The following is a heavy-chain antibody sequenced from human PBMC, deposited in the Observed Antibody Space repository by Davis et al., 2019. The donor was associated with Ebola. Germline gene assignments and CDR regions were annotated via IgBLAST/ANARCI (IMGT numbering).Heavy chain of an antibody. CDR3: AKGWFGELLFDM. CDR2: ISSDGSNK. Sequence: PGGSLRLSCAASGFTFSSYGMHWVRQAPGKGLAWVAVISSDGSNKYYAVSVKGRFTISRDNSKNTLYLQMNSLRAEDTAVYYCAKGWFGELLFDMWGQGTRVSVSS. V-gene: IGHV3-30*18. CDR1: GFTFSSYG. D-gene: IGHD3-10*01. J-gene: IGHJ4*01.